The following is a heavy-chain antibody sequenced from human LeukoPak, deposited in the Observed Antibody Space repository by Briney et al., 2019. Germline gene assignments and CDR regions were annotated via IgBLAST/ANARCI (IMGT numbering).Heavy chain of an antibody. CDR2: IFYSGST. V-gene: IGHV4-39*01. CDR3: ARLGYCDSSSCYSHYHYYMDV. CDR1: GGSISSSSYY. Sequence: SETLSLTCTVSGGSISSSSYYWGWIRQPPGKGLEWTGSIFYSGSTYYNPSLKSRGTISVDTSKNQFSLKLSSVTASDTAVYYCARLGYCDSSSCYSHYHYYMDVWGKGTTVTVSS. D-gene: IGHD2-2*01. J-gene: IGHJ6*03.